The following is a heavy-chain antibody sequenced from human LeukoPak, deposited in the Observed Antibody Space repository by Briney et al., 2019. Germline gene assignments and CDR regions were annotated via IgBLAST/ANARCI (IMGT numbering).Heavy chain of an antibody. CDR2: ISSSGTII. CDR1: GFIFSSYE. D-gene: IGHD1-1*01. Sequence: GGSLRLSCAASGFIFSSYEMNWVRQAPGKGLEWVSYISSSGTIIYYADSVKCRFTISRDYAKNSLYLQMNSLRAEDTAVYYCARESGSATWYYGMDVWGQGTTVTVSS. V-gene: IGHV3-48*03. J-gene: IGHJ6*02. CDR3: ARESGSATWYYGMDV.